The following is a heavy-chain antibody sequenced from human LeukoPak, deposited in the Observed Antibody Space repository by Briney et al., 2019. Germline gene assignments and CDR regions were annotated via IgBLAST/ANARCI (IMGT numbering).Heavy chain of an antibody. D-gene: IGHD3-16*02. Sequence: SETLSLTCTVSGGSISSSSYYWGWIRQPPGKGLEWIGSIYYSGSTYYNPSLKSRVTISVDTSKNQFSLKLSSVTAADTAVYYCARAGLGGSYHLLTSHYYYYYGMDVWGQRTTVTVSS. CDR1: GGSISSSSYY. CDR2: IYYSGST. V-gene: IGHV4-39*07. CDR3: ARAGLGGSYHLLTSHYYYYYGMDV. J-gene: IGHJ6*02.